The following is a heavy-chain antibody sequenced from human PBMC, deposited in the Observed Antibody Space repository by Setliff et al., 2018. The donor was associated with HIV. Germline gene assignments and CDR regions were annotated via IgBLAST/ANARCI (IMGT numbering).Heavy chain of an antibody. D-gene: IGHD3-22*01. CDR3: AREVGDVITSSDAFDF. CDR1: GYSISSGYY. CDR2: IFHSGKT. J-gene: IGHJ3*01. Sequence: SETLSLTCAVSGYSISSGYYWGWIRQPPGKGLEWIGSIFHSGKTYSSPSRKSRVTISVDTSKNQFSLKLTSVTAADTAVYYCAREVGDVITSSDAFDFWGQGTMVTVSS. V-gene: IGHV4-38-2*02.